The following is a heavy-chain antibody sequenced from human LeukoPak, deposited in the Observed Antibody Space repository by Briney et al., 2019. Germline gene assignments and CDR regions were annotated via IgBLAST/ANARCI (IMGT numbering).Heavy chain of an antibody. CDR2: ISGDCCST. V-gene: IGHV3-43*02. CDR3: AKGPRRSGWYGDLDY. J-gene: IGHJ4*02. D-gene: IGHD6-19*01. CDR1: GFTHDHYP. Sequence: GWSVRLSCAASGFTHDHYPMHGVRQAPGKAREWVSLISGDCCSTYYADSVKGRFTISRDNSKNSLYLQMNSLRTEDTAVYYCAKGPRRSGWYGDLDYWGQGTLVTVSS.